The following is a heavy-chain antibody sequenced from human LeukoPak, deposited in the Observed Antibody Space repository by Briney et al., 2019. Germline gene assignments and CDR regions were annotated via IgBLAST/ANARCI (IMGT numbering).Heavy chain of an antibody. J-gene: IGHJ4*02. Sequence: GRSLRLSCAASGFTFSSYGMHWVRQAPGKGLEWVAVIWYDGSNKYYADSVKGRFTISRDNAKNSLYLQMNSLRAEDTAVYYCASSLRFLEWLYYGHWGQGTLVTVSS. V-gene: IGHV3-33*03. CDR3: ASSLRFLEWLYYGH. D-gene: IGHD3-3*01. CDR1: GFTFSSYG. CDR2: IWYDGSNK.